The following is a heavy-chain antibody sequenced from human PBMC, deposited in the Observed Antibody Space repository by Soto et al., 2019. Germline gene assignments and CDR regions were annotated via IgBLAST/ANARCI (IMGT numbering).Heavy chain of an antibody. J-gene: IGHJ4*02. D-gene: IGHD4-17*01. CDR2: IYYSGST. Sequence: SETLSLTCTVSGGSISSGDYYWSWIRQPPGKGLEWIGYIYYSGSTYYNPSLKSRVTISVDTSKNQFSLKLSSVTAADTAVYYCARAGEYGGNLPPLDYWGQGTLVTVSS. CDR3: ARAGEYGGNLPPLDY. CDR1: GGSISSGDYY. V-gene: IGHV4-30-4*01.